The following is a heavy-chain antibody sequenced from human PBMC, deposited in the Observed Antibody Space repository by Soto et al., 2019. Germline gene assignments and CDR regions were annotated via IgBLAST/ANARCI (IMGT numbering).Heavy chain of an antibody. V-gene: IGHV3-48*01. D-gene: IGHD5-12*01. J-gene: IGHJ6*03. CDR1: GLIFSSYS. Sequence: EVHLVESGGGLVQPGGSLRLSCAASGLIFSSYSMNWVRQAPGKGLEWVSYIDSSSSDIYYADSVRGRFTISRDNAKKSLFRQMNSLRAEDTAVYYCARDRPVDVVPTIPTYYYYMDVWGKGTTVTVSS. CDR3: ARDRPVDVVPTIPTYYYYMDV. CDR2: IDSSSSDI.